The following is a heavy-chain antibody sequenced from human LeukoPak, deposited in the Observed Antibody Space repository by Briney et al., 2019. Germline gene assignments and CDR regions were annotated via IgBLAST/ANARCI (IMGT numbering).Heavy chain of an antibody. Sequence: QSGGSLRLSCAASGFTFSSYWMHWVRQAPGKVLVWVSRINSDGSSTSYADSVKGRFTISRDNAKNTLYLQMNSLRAEDTAVYYCATALDDSSGYYSFYFDYWGQGTLVTVSS. J-gene: IGHJ4*02. CDR3: ATALDDSSGYYSFYFDY. CDR1: GFTFSSYW. D-gene: IGHD3-22*01. CDR2: INSDGSST. V-gene: IGHV3-74*01.